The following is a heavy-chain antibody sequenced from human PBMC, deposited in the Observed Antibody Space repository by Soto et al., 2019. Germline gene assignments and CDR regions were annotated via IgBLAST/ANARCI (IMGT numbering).Heavy chain of an antibody. CDR1: GGSFSGYY. CDR3: ARGTTLQPDMVSYYFDY. V-gene: IGHV4-34*01. CDR2: INHSGST. D-gene: IGHD5-18*01. J-gene: IGHJ4*02. Sequence: PSETLSLTCAVYGGSFSGYYWSWIRQPPGKGLEWIGEINHSGSTNYNPSLKSRVTISVDTSKNQFSLKLSSVTAADTAVYYCARGTTLQPDMVSYYFDYWGQGTLVTVSS.